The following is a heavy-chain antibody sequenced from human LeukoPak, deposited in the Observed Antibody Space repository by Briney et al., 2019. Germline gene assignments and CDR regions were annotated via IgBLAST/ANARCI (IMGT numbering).Heavy chain of an antibody. CDR1: GFTFSSYW. CDR2: IKEDGSEK. Sequence: PGGSLRLSCAASGFTFSSYWMNWVRQAPGKGLEGVANIKEDGSEKYYVDSVKGRFTISRDNAKNSLYLQMNSLRAEDTAVYYCARGGSSSSGYFDYWGQGILVAVSS. D-gene: IGHD6-6*01. CDR3: ARGGSSSSGYFDY. V-gene: IGHV3-7*02. J-gene: IGHJ4*02.